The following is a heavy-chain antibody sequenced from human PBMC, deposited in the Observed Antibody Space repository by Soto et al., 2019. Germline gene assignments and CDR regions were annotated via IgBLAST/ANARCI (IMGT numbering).Heavy chain of an antibody. CDR2: IYATGTT. CDR3: VRDGTKTLRDWFDP. D-gene: IGHD1-1*01. CDR1: GASISGFY. J-gene: IGHJ5*02. V-gene: IGHV4-4*07. Sequence: SETLSLTCTVSGASISGFYWSWIRKSAGKGLEWIGRIYATGTTDYSPSLKSRVMMSVDTSKKQFSLKLRSVTAADTAVYYCVRDGTKTLRDWFDPWGQGISVTVSS.